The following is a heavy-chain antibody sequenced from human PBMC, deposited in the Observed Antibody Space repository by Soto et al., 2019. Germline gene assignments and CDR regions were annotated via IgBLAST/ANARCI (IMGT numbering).Heavy chain of an antibody. Sequence: QLQLQESGSGLVKPSQTLSLTCAVSGGSISSGGYSWSWIRQPPGKGLEWIGYIYHSGSTYYNPSLKSRVTTAVHRSKNPCPRTLSSVNAADPAVYYCARVRRTWCIRTSCYSGYYFDYWGQGTLVTVSS. CDR1: GGSISSGGYS. CDR2: IYHSGST. J-gene: IGHJ4*02. CDR3: ARVRRTWCIRTSCYSGYYFDY. D-gene: IGHD2-2*01. V-gene: IGHV4-30-2*01.